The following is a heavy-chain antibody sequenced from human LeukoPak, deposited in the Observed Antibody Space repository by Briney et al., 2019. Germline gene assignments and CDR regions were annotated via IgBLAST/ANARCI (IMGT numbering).Heavy chain of an antibody. J-gene: IGHJ4*02. CDR2: IWYDGRNK. Sequence: GGSLRLSCAASGFSFSSYAMHWVRQAPGKGLEGVAVIWYDGRNKYYADSVKGRFTISRDNSKNMLYLQMNSLRAEDTAVYYCAKALTQIPRLATGLGYWGQGTLVTVSS. CDR1: GFSFSSYA. V-gene: IGHV3-33*06. D-gene: IGHD2-21*02. CDR3: AKALTQIPRLATGLGY.